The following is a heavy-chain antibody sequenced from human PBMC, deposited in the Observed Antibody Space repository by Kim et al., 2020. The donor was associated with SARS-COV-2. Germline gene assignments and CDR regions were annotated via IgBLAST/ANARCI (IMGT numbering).Heavy chain of an antibody. J-gene: IGHJ4*02. CDR3: AGGIAGPFR. V-gene: IGHV3-7*01. Sequence: GGSLRLSCAASGFTFSDYWMPWVRQAPGKGLEWVANIKQDGSEKYYVDSVKGRFTISRDNAKNSLYLQMNSLRAEDTAVYYCAGGIAGPFRWGQGTLVTVSS. CDR1: GFTFSDYW. CDR2: IKQDGSEK. D-gene: IGHD6-13*01.